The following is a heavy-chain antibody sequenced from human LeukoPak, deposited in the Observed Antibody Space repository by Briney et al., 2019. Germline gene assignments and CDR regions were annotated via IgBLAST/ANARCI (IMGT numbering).Heavy chain of an antibody. Sequence: GGSLRLSCAASGXTFSNTWMYWVRQGPGKGLVWVSRIYNDETSATYADSVKGRFTISRDNAKNTLYLQMDSLRVDDTAVYYCARGAPIDYWGQGTLVTVSS. CDR2: IYNDETSA. CDR3: ARGAPIDY. CDR1: GXTFSNTW. V-gene: IGHV3-74*01. J-gene: IGHJ4*02.